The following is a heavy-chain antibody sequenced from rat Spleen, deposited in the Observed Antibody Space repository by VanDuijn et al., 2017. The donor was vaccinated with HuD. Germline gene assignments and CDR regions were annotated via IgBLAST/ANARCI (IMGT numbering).Heavy chain of an antibody. CDR1: GFTFSHYD. D-gene: IGHD1-3*01. J-gene: IGHJ2*01. CDR3: TTDRPGALMDA. CDR2: ISYDGSST. Sequence: EVQLVESGGGLVQPGGSLKLSCAASGFTFSHYDMAWVRQAPKKGLEWVAFISYDGSSTYYRDSVKGRFTISRDNAKSTLCLQMDSLRSEDTATYYCTTDRPGALMDAWGQGVMVTVSS. V-gene: IGHV5-20*01.